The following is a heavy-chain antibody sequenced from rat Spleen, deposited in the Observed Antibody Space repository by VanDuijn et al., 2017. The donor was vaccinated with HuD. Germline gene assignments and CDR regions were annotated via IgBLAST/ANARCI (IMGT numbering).Heavy chain of an antibody. V-gene: IGHV3-3*01. D-gene: IGHD1-12*02. CDR3: ARSDGTHYYLPYIY. Sequence: EVQLQESGPGLVKPSQSLSLTCSVTDHSITNGYRWNWIRKFPGNKLEWMGYINSAGNTLYNPSLKSRISITRDTSKNHVFLQVNSLTTEDTATYYCARSDGTHYYLPYIYRGQGTQVTVSS. CDR1: DHSITNGYR. CDR2: INSAGNT. J-gene: IGHJ3*01.